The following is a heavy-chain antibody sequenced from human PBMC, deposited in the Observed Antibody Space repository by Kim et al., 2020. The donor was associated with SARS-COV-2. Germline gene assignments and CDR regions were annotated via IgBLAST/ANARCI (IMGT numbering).Heavy chain of an antibody. V-gene: IGHV4-30-2*01. J-gene: IGHJ4*02. CDR2: IYHSGST. CDR1: GGSISSGGYS. Sequence: SETLSLTCAVSGGSISSGGYSWSWIRQPPGKGLEWIGYIYHSGSTYYNPSLKSRVTISVDRSKNQFSLKLSSVTAADTAVYYCARASHYSSGWYMVGYYFDYWGQGTLVTVSS. CDR3: ARASHYSSGWYMVGYYFDY. D-gene: IGHD6-19*01.